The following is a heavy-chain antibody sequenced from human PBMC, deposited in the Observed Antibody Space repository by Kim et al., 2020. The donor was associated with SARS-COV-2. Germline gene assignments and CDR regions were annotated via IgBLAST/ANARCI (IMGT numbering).Heavy chain of an antibody. Sequence: SETLSLTCTVSSDSITRTSYYWAWIRQPTGKDLQWMGSIYYRRSTYYNPSLKSRLTISVPTSKHQFSLNLNSVTAADTALSYCARLGSSSWYFDSWGQGTLVTVSS. J-gene: IGHJ4*02. CDR2: IYYRRST. V-gene: IGHV4-39*01. CDR1: SDSITRTSYY. D-gene: IGHD6-13*01. CDR3: ARLGSSSWYFDS.